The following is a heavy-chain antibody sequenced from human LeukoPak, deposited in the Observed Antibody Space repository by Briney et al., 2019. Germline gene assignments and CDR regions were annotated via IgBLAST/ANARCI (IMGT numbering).Heavy chain of an antibody. J-gene: IGHJ3*02. CDR3: AKDRCGGDCQLGAFDI. D-gene: IGHD2-21*02. CDR2: ISGSGGST. Sequence: GGSLRLSCAASGFTFSSYAMSWVRQAPGKGLEWVSAISGSGGSTYYADSVKGRFTISRDNSKNTLDLQMNSLRAEDTAVYYCAKDRCGGDCQLGAFDIWGQGTMVTVSS. V-gene: IGHV3-23*01. CDR1: GFTFSSYA.